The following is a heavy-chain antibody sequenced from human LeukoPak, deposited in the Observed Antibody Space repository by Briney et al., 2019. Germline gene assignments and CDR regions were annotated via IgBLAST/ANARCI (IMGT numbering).Heavy chain of an antibody. D-gene: IGHD2-15*01. CDR3: ARARSGGSWRRIIIPEQYYYMDV. CDR1: GYTFTSYY. J-gene: IGHJ6*03. Sequence: GASVKVSCKASGYTFTSYYIYWVRQATGQGLEWMGWMNPNSGNTGYAQKFQGRVTITRNTSISTAYMELSSLRSEDTAVYYCARARSGGSWRRIIIPEQYYYMDVWGKGTTVTVSS. CDR2: MNPNSGNT. V-gene: IGHV1-8*03.